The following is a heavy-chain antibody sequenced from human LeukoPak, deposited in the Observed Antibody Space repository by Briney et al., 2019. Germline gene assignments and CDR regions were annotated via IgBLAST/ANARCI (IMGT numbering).Heavy chain of an antibody. J-gene: IGHJ6*03. V-gene: IGHV4-61*02. Sequence: SETLSLTCTVSGGSVSSGTNYWTWIRQPAGKGLEWIGRIYTNGSTDYNPPFDSRVTISIDTSKNQFSLRLSSVTAADTAVYYCARLGEMPPDYYYYMDVWGKGTTVTVS. CDR3: ARLGEMPPDYYYYMDV. D-gene: IGHD5-24*01. CDR1: GGSVSSGTNY. CDR2: IYTNGST.